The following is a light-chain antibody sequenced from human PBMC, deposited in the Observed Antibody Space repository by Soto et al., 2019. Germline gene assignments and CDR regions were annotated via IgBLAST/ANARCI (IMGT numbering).Light chain of an antibody. Sequence: DIVLTQSQGTLSLSPGERATLSCRASQSVSSSYLAWYQQKPGQPPRLLIFGASSRATGIPDRFTGSGSGTDFTLTITRLEPEDFAVYYCQHYRTSFGGGTKVEIK. CDR2: GAS. J-gene: IGKJ4*01. CDR3: QHYRTS. V-gene: IGKV3-20*01. CDR1: QSVSSSY.